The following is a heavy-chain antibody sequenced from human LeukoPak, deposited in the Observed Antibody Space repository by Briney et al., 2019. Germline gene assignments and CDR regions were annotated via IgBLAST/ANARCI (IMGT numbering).Heavy chain of an antibody. CDR1: GFTFSSYE. Sequence: SGGSLRLSCAASGFTFSSYEMNWVRQAPGKGLEWVSYISSSGDSIYYTDSVRGRFTISRDNAKNSLYLQMNGLRAEDTAVYYCLRDEVGATTEFDYWGQGTLVTVAS. J-gene: IGHJ4*02. D-gene: IGHD1-26*01. CDR3: LRDEVGATTEFDY. V-gene: IGHV3-48*03. CDR2: ISSSGDSI.